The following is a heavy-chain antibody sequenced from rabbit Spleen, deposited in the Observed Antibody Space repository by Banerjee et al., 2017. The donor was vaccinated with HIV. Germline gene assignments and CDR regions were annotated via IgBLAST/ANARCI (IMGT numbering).Heavy chain of an antibody. CDR2: INAVTGKA. CDR1: GFSFRNKAV. V-gene: IGHV1S45*01. D-gene: IGHD8-1*01. J-gene: IGHJ6*01. CDR3: ARDTGSSFSSYGMDL. Sequence: QEQLVESGGGLVQPEGSLKLSCTASGFSFRNKAVMCWVRQAPGKGLEWIACINAVTGKAVYASWAKGRYTCSKTSSTTVTLQMTSLTVADTATYFCARDTGSSFSSYGMDLWGPGTLVTVS.